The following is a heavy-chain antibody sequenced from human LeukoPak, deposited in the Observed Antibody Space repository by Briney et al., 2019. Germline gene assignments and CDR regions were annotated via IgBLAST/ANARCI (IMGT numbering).Heavy chain of an antibody. V-gene: IGHV3-11*06. CDR2: ISGSGDDT. Sequence: GGSLRLSCGASGFTFDDYWMSWVRQAPGKGLEWLSYISGSGDDTNYADSVRGRFTISRDNAKNSLYLQMNSLRVEDTAVYYCARDPRTVRIWGQGTLVTVSS. J-gene: IGHJ4*02. D-gene: IGHD1-1*01. CDR3: ARDPRTVRI. CDR1: GFTFDDYW.